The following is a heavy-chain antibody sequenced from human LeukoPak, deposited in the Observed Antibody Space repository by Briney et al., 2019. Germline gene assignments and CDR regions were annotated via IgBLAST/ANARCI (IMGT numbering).Heavy chain of an antibody. CDR3: ARDREWELLVDY. CDR2: IKQDGSEK. Sequence: GGSLRLSCTASGFTFSSYTMSWVRQAPGKGLEWVANIKQDGSEKYYVDSVKGRFTISRDNAKNSLYLQMNSLRAEDTAVYYCARDREWELLVDYWGQGTLVTVSS. CDR1: GFTFSSYT. V-gene: IGHV3-7*01. D-gene: IGHD1-26*01. J-gene: IGHJ4*02.